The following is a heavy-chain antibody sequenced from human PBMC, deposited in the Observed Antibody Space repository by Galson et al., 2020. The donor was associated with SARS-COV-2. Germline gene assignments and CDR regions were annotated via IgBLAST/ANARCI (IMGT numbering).Heavy chain of an antibody. V-gene: IGHV4-59*01. CDR2: IYYSGST. CDR3: ARGLHYYDSSGYYFDY. D-gene: IGHD3-22*01. Sequence: SQTLSLTCTVSGGSISSYYWSWIRQPPGKGLEWIGYIYYSGSTNYNPSLTSRVTISVDTSKNQFSLKLSSVTAADTAVYYCARGLHYYDSSGYYFDYWGQGTLVTVSS. J-gene: IGHJ4*02. CDR1: GGSISSYY.